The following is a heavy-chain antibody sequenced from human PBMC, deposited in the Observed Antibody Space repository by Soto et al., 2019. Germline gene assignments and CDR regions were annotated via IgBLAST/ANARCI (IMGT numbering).Heavy chain of an antibody. CDR1: GGSFSGYY. CDR2: INHSGST. D-gene: IGHD3-16*02. Sequence: SETLSLTCAVYGGSFSGYYWSWIRQPPGKGLEWIGEINHSGSTNYNPSLKSRVTISVDTSKNQFSLKLSSVTAADTAVYYCARGGDDYVWGSYRYQSTRRRFVYWGQGTLVTVSS. V-gene: IGHV4-34*01. CDR3: ARGGDDYVWGSYRYQSTRRRFVY. J-gene: IGHJ4*02.